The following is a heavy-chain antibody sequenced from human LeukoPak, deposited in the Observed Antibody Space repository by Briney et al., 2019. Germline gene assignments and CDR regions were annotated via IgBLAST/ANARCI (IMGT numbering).Heavy chain of an antibody. CDR2: INSDGINT. D-gene: IGHD5-18*01. CDR1: GFTFSNYW. J-gene: IGHJ4*02. CDR3: ARDRGQLWHDY. V-gene: IGHV3-74*01. Sequence: GGSLRLSCAASGFTFSNYWMHWVRQAPGKGLVWVSRINSDGINTSYADSVKGRFTISRDNAKNTLNLQMNSLRAEDTAVYYCARDRGQLWHDYWGQGTLVTVSS.